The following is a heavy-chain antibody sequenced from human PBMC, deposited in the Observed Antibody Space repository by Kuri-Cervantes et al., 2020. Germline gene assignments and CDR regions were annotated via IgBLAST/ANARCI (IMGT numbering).Heavy chain of an antibody. CDR1: GFTFTSSA. J-gene: IGHJ6*03. CDR2: IVVGSGNT. D-gene: IGHD2-2*02. Sequence: SVKVSCKASGFTFTSSAVQWVRQARGQRLEWIGWIVVGSGNTNYAQKFQERVTITRDMSTSTAYMELSSLRSEDTAVYYCARGDVVPAAISFYYYMDVWGKGTTVTVSS. V-gene: IGHV1-58*01. CDR3: ARGDVVPAAISFYYYMDV.